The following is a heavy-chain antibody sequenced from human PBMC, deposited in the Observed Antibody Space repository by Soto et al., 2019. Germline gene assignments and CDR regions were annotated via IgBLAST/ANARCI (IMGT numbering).Heavy chain of an antibody. V-gene: IGHV3-33*01. J-gene: IGHJ4*02. CDR1: GFTFSRHG. CDR2: ILNDASGH. Sequence: QVQLVESGGGVVQPGTSLRLSCAASGFTFSRHGRHRVRHTPGKGLEWLAVILNDASGHWYADSVKGRFTISRDNFENTLYLQMNGRRLEDTAMYYCARDDYYPDNGFDYWGQGTLVTVSS. D-gene: IGHD3-22*01. CDR3: ARDDYYPDNGFDY.